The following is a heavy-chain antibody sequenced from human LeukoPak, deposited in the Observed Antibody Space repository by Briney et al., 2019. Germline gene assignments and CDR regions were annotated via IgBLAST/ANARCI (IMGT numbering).Heavy chain of an antibody. V-gene: IGHV1-8*01. CDR3: ARSAGLGYYYYYMDV. CDR2: MNPNTGNT. CDR1: GYTFTRYE. D-gene: IGHD6-13*01. Sequence: ASVKVSCKASGYTFTRYETNWVRQAPGQGLEWMGWMNPNTGNTAYAQNFQGRVIMTRNTSINTAYLELSSLRSEDTALYYCARSAGLGYYYYYMDVWGKGTTVTVSS. J-gene: IGHJ6*03.